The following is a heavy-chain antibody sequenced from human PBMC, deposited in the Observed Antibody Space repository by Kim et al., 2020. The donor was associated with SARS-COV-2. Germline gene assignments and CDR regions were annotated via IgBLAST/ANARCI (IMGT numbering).Heavy chain of an antibody. J-gene: IGHJ3*02. Sequence: GGSLRLSCAASGFTFSSYGMHWVRQAPGKGLEWVAVIWYDGSNKYYADSVKGRFTISRDNSKNTLYLQMNSLRAEDTAVYYCAREGAAGTTVIDIWGQGTMVTVPS. D-gene: IGHD6-13*01. CDR3: AREGAAGTTVIDI. CDR2: IWYDGSNK. V-gene: IGHV3-33*01. CDR1: GFTFSSYG.